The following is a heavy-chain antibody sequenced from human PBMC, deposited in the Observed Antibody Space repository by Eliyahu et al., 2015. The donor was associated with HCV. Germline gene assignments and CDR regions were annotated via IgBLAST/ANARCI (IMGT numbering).Heavy chain of an antibody. Sequence: EVQLVQSGAEVKKPGESLXISCKGSGYSFTSYWIGWVRQMPGKGLEWXGVXHPGDSDTRYSPSFQGQVTISADKSISTAYLQWSSLKASDTAMYYCARLFSQSYSSGWHYYYYGMDVWGQGTTVTVSS. CDR1: GYSFTSYW. J-gene: IGHJ6*02. CDR3: ARLFSQSYSSGWHYYYYGMDV. CDR2: XHPGDSDT. D-gene: IGHD6-19*01. V-gene: IGHV5-51*01.